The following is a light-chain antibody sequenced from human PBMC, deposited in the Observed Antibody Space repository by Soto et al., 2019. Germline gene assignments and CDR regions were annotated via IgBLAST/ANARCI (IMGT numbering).Light chain of an antibody. CDR1: QSISSW. Sequence: ITMSQSPATVSASQGDRVTITCRASQSISSWLAWYQQKPGKAPKLLIYKASSLESGVPSRFSGSGSGTEFTLTISSLQPDDFATYYCQQYNSYSEGTFGQGTKVDI. V-gene: IGKV1-5*03. CDR2: KAS. CDR3: QQYNSYSEGT. J-gene: IGKJ1*01.